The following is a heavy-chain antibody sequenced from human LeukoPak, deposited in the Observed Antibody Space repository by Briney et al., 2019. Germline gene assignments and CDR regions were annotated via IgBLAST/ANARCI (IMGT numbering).Heavy chain of an antibody. D-gene: IGHD6-19*01. CDR3: GRDLSGWYGPDY. V-gene: IGHV3-74*01. CDR1: GFTFSSYW. J-gene: IGHJ4*02. Sequence: PGGSLRLSCAASGFTFSSYWMHWVRQAPGKGLVWVSRINSDGSSTSYADSVKGRFTISRDNAKNSLYLQMDSLRAEDTALYYCGRDLSGWYGPDYRGQGTLVTVSS. CDR2: INSDGSST.